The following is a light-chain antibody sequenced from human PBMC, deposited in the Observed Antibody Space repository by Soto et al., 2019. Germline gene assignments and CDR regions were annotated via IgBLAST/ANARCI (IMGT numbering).Light chain of an antibody. V-gene: IGLV2-8*01. Sequence: QSALTQPPSASGSPGQSVTISCTGTSSDVGGYKYVSWYQQHPGKAPKLILYEVSKRPSGVPDRFSGSKSGNTASLTISGLQAEDEADYYCCSYAGSYTWVFGGGTKVTVL. J-gene: IGLJ3*02. CDR1: SSDVGGYKY. CDR3: CSYAGSYTWV. CDR2: EVS.